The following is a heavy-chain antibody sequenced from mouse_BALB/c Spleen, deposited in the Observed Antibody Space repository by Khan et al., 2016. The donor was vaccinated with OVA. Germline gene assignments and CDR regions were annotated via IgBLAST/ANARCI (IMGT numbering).Heavy chain of an antibody. V-gene: IGHV1S132*01. CDR3: GRGYFGNAAFAS. J-gene: IGHJ3*01. D-gene: IGHD2-1*01. Sequence: QIRLVQSGAELVKPGASVKLSCKTSGYTFTSYWIPRVRQRPGQGPGWIGQIFPGTETTYYNEDFKGKATLNVDTSSSKAYLQLNSLNSEDSAVQFCGRGYFGNAAFASWGEGTLV. CDR2: IFPGTETT. CDR1: GYTFTSYW.